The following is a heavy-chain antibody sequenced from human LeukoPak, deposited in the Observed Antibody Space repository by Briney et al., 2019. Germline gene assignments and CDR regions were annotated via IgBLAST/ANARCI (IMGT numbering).Heavy chain of an antibody. Sequence: GGSLRLSCVVSGIPFSDYYMNWIRQAPGKGLEWISYISSSSSYTDYANSVKGRFTISRDNAKSALYLQLNSLRLEDTAVYYCAAGTAADFWGQGTLVTVSS. V-gene: IGHV3-11*03. D-gene: IGHD6-13*01. CDR1: GIPFSDYY. J-gene: IGHJ4*02. CDR3: AAGTAADF. CDR2: ISSSSSYT.